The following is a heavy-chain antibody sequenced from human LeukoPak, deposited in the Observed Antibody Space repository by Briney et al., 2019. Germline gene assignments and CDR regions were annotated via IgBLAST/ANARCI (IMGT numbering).Heavy chain of an antibody. CDR3: ARDAARKIDC. Sequence: GGSLRLSCAASGFTFGTYTLNWVRQAPGKGLEWVSYISSSSSDIYYADSVRGRLTISRDNAKKSLYLHMNRLRAEERPVHYFARDAARKIDCWGQGTLVTVPS. V-gene: IGHV3-21*01. CDR2: ISSSSSDI. J-gene: IGHJ4*02. CDR1: GFTFGTYT. D-gene: IGHD6-25*01.